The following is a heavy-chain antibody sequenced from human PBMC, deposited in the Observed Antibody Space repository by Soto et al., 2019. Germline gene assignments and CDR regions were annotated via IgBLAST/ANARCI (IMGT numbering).Heavy chain of an antibody. Sequence: GASVKVSCKASGYTFTSYGISRVRKAPGQGLEWMGWISAYNGNTNYAQKLQGRVTMTTDTSTSTAYMELRSLRSDDTAVYYCARSVLLWFGESPYYFDYWGQGTLVTVSS. V-gene: IGHV1-18*01. D-gene: IGHD3-10*01. J-gene: IGHJ4*02. CDR1: GYTFTSYG. CDR3: ARSVLLWFGESPYYFDY. CDR2: ISAYNGNT.